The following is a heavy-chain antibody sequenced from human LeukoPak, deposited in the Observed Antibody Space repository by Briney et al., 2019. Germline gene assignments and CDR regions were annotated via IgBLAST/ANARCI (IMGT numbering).Heavy chain of an antibody. D-gene: IGHD1-1*01. CDR3: ATSRTFDY. CDR2: ISYDGSNK. V-gene: IGHV3-30-3*01. Sequence: GRSLRLSCAASGFTFSSYAMHWVRQAPGKGLEWVAVISYDGSNKYYADSVKGRFTISRDNAKNTVYLQMNSLRAEDTAVYYCATSRTFDYWGQGTLVTVSS. J-gene: IGHJ4*02. CDR1: GFTFSSYA.